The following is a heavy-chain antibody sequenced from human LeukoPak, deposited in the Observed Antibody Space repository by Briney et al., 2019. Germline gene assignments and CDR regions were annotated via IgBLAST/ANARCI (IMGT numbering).Heavy chain of an antibody. J-gene: IGHJ6*03. D-gene: IGHD4-17*01. V-gene: IGHV1-69*06. CDR3: ARAAYGEGPDYYYMDV. CDR1: GGTFSSYA. CDR2: IIPIFDTT. Sequence: ASVKVSCKASGGTFSSYAITWVRQAPGQGLEWMGGIIPIFDTTNYAQKFQGRVSITADKSTSTDYMELSSLRSEDTALYYCARAAYGEGPDYYYMDVWGKGTTVTISS.